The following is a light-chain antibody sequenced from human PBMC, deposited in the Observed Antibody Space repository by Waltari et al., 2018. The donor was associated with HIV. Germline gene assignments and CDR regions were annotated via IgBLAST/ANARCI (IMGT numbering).Light chain of an antibody. V-gene: IGLV1-47*01. CDR1: RSNVGKHY. J-gene: IGLJ6*01. CDR3: ASWDDALSSWL. Sequence: QSGLSQPPSTSRPPGQRVVISCSGRRSNVGKHYVSWFQQVSGAAPRLLIYRNDRRPSGVPDRFTAAKSGTSASLVISGLRSDDEAEYFCASWDDALSSWLFGGGTRLTVL. CDR2: RND.